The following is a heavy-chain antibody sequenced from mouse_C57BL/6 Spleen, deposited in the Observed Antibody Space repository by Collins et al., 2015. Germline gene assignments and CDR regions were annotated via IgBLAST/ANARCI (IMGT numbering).Heavy chain of an antibody. J-gene: IGHJ4*01. CDR2: IDPNSGGT. D-gene: IGHD2-1*01. Sequence: QVQLQQPGAELVKPGASVKLSCKASGYTFTSYWMHWVKQRPGRGLEWIGRIDPNSGGTNYNEKFKGKATLTADKSSSTAYMQLSSLTSEDSAVYFCASGVTTYYYAMDYWGQGTSVTVSS. CDR3: ASGVTTYYYAMDY. V-gene: IGHV1-62-3*01. CDR1: GYTFTSYW.